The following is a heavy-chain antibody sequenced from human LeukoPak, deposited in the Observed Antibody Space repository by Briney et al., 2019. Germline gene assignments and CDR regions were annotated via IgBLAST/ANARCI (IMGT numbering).Heavy chain of an antibody. J-gene: IGHJ3*01. V-gene: IGHV3-13*01. Sequence: GGSLRLSCAASGFTFSTYDMHWVRQGTGEGLGWVSGIGTQGDTHYPDSVKGRFTISRENAHNSLYLQMDSLRAGDTAVYYCARGIFCNTTSCFTVRAFELWGQGTRVTVSS. CDR3: ARGIFCNTTSCFTVRAFEL. CDR2: IGTQGDT. D-gene: IGHD2-2*02. CDR1: GFTFSTYD.